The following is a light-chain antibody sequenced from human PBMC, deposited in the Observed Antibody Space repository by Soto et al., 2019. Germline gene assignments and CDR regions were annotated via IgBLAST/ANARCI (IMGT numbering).Light chain of an antibody. CDR3: AAWDDSLSGRGV. CDR2: RNN. J-gene: IGLJ2*01. Sequence: QSVLTQPPSASGTPGQRVTISCSGSSSNIGSNYVYWYQQLPGTAPKLLIYRNNQRPSGVPDRFSGSKSGTSASLAIGGLRSEDEDDYYCAAWDDSLSGRGVFGGGTKLTVL. V-gene: IGLV1-47*01. CDR1: SSNIGSNY.